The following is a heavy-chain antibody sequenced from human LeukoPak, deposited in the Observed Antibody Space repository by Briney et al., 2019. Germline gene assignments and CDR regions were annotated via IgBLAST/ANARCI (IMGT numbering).Heavy chain of an antibody. V-gene: IGHV4-61*01. CDR2: IYYSGST. CDR3: ARDTPRYCSSTSCRIGDTYWFDP. Sequence: SETLSLTCTVSGGSVSSGSYYWSWIRQPPGKGLEWIGYIYYSGSTNYNPSLKSRVTISVDTSKNQFSLKLSSATAADTAVYYCARDTPRYCSSTSCRIGDTYWFDPWGQGTLVTVSS. J-gene: IGHJ5*02. D-gene: IGHD2-2*01. CDR1: GGSVSSGSYY.